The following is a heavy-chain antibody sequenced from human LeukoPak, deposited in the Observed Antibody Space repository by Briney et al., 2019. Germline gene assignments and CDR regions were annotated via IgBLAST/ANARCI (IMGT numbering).Heavy chain of an antibody. CDR2: IYYSGST. D-gene: IGHD3-3*01. CDR3: ARGRFLEWLFVFDY. Sequence: PETLSLTCTVSGGSISSGDHYWSWIRQPPGKGLEWIGYIYYSGSTNYNPSLKSRVTISVDTSKNQFSLKLSSVTAADTAVYYCARGRFLEWLFVFDYWGQGTLVTVSS. J-gene: IGHJ4*02. CDR1: GGSISSGDHY. V-gene: IGHV4-61*08.